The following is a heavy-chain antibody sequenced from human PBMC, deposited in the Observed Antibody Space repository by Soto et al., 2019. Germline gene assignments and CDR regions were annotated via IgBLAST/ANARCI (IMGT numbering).Heavy chain of an antibody. D-gene: IGHD3-10*01. Sequence: TLSLTCAVSGGSFSGYYWSWIRQPPGKGLEWIGEINHSGSTNYNPSLKSRVTISVDTSKNQFSLKLSSVTAADTAVYYCASGGTYYYGSGSWFDPWGQGTLVTVSS. CDR2: INHSGST. CDR1: GGSFSGYY. CDR3: ASGGTYYYGSGSWFDP. V-gene: IGHV4-34*01. J-gene: IGHJ5*02.